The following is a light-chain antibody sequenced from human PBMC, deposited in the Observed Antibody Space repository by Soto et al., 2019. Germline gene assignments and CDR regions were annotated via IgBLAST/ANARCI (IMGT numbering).Light chain of an antibody. CDR2: GAS. Sequence: IVLTQSPGTLSLSPGERATLSCRASQSVSSSYLVWYQQKPDQAARLLIYGASSRATRIADRFSGSVSGTDFTLTVSSLEPQDFAVYYCQQYGSSQWTFGQGTQVEIK. CDR3: QQYGSSQWT. V-gene: IGKV3-20*01. J-gene: IGKJ1*01. CDR1: QSVSSSY.